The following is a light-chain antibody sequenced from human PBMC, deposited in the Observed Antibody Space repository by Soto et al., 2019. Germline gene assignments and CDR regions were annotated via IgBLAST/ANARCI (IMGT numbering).Light chain of an antibody. CDR2: EVS. V-gene: IGLV2-23*02. CDR3: CSYAGSREV. Sequence: QSARTHPASVSGSPGQSITISCTGTSSDVGSYNLVSWYQQHPGKAPKLMIYEVSKRPSGVSNRFSGSKSGNTASLTISGLQAEDEADYYCCSYAGSREVFGTGTKVTVL. CDR1: SSDVGSYNL. J-gene: IGLJ1*01.